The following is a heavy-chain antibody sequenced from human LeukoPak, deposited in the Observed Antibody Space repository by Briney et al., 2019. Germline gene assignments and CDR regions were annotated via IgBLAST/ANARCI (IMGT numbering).Heavy chain of an antibody. D-gene: IGHD4-23*01. Sequence: GASVKVSCTASGYTFTGYYIHWVRQAPGQGLEWMGWINPNSGGTNYAQKFQGRVTMTRDTSISTAYMELSRLRSDDTAVYYCARDDYGGHSAGYWGQGTLVTVSS. CDR2: INPNSGGT. CDR3: ARDDYGGHSAGY. V-gene: IGHV1-2*02. J-gene: IGHJ4*02. CDR1: GYTFTGYY.